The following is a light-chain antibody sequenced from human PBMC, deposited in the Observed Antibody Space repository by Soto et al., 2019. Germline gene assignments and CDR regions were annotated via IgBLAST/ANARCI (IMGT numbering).Light chain of an antibody. CDR2: GAS. Sequence: EIVLTQSPGTLSLSPGERATLSCRASQSVSSSFLAWYQQKPGQAPRLLICGASSRATGIPDRFSGSGSGTDFTLTISRLEPEDFAVYYCHQYGSSPRTFGQGTKVEIK. CDR3: HQYGSSPRT. V-gene: IGKV3-20*01. CDR1: QSVSSSF. J-gene: IGKJ1*01.